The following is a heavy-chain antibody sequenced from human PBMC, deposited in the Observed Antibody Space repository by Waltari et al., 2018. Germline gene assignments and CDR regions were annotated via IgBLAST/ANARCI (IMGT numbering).Heavy chain of an antibody. V-gene: IGHV1-69*01. Sequence: QVQLVQSGAEVKKPGSSVKVSCKASGGTFSSYAISWVRPAPGQGLEWMGGIIPIFGTANYAQKVQGRVTITADESTSTAYMELSSLRSEDTAVYYCAREEVQSSGYARIYYFDYWGQGTLVTVSS. CDR3: AREEVQSSGYARIYYFDY. CDR2: IIPIFGTA. CDR1: GGTFSSYA. D-gene: IGHD3-22*01. J-gene: IGHJ4*02.